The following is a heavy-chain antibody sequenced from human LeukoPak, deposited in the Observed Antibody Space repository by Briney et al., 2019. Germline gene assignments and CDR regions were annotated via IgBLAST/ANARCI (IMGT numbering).Heavy chain of an antibody. D-gene: IGHD3-22*01. V-gene: IGHV4-39*07. CDR2: IYYSGST. J-gene: IGHJ4*02. CDR1: GGSISSSSYY. CDR3: ARGPSYYYDSSGYYY. Sequence: SSETLSLTCTVSGGSISSSSYYWGWIRQPPGKGLEWIGSIYYSGSTYYNPSLKSRVTISVDTSKNQFSLKLSSVTAADTAVYYCARGPSYYYDSSGYYYWGQGTLVTVSS.